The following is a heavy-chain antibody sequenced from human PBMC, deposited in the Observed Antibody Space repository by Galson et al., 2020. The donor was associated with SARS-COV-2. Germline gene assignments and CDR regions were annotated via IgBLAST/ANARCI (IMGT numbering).Heavy chain of an antibody. D-gene: IGHD2-8*01. CDR1: G. CDR3: AKDNGGLLGY. Sequence: GMHWVRQAPGKGLEWVALISYDGSNKYYADSVKGRFTISRDNSKNTLYLQMNSLRAEDMAVYYCAKDNGGLLGYWGQGTLVTVSS. CDR2: ISYDGSNK. V-gene: IGHV3-30*18. J-gene: IGHJ4*02.